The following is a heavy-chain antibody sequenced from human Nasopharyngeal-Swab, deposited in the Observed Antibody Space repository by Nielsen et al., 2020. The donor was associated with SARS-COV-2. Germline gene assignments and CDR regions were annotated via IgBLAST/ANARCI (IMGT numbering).Heavy chain of an antibody. Sequence: GGSLRLSCAASGFTFSSYAMHWVRQAPGKGLEWVAVISYDGSNKYYADSVKGRFTIPRGNSKNTLYLQMNSLRAEDTAVYYCARDRMVTTRRGDGMDVWGQGTTVTVSS. CDR1: GFTFSSYA. J-gene: IGHJ6*02. V-gene: IGHV3-30-3*01. D-gene: IGHD4-17*01. CDR3: ARDRMVTTRRGDGMDV. CDR2: ISYDGSNK.